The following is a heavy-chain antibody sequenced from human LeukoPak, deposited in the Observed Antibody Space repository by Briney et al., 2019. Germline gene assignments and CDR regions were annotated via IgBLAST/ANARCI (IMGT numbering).Heavy chain of an antibody. CDR1: GFTLSSYA. CDR2: ISGSGGST. J-gene: IGHJ4*02. CDR3: AKDRSSSWYSLHFDY. Sequence: GGSLRLSCAASGFTLSSYAMSWVRQAPGKGPEWVSAISGSGGSTYYADSVKGRFTISRDNSKNTLYLQMNSLRAEDTAVYYCAKDRSSSWYSLHFDYWGQGTLVTVSS. D-gene: IGHD6-13*01. V-gene: IGHV3-23*01.